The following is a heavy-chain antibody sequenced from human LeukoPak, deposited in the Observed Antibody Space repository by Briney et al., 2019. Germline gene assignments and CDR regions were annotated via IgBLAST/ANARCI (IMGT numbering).Heavy chain of an antibody. V-gene: IGHV4-61*02. CDR3: ARNSYRFDP. J-gene: IGHJ5*02. Sequence: PSETLSLNCTVSGGSISSGSYYWSWIRQPAGKGLEWIGRIYTSGSTNYNPSLKSRVTISLDTSKNQFSLKLSSVTAADTAVYHCARNSYRFDPWGQGTLVTVSS. D-gene: IGHD5-18*01. CDR2: IYTSGST. CDR1: GGSISSGSYY.